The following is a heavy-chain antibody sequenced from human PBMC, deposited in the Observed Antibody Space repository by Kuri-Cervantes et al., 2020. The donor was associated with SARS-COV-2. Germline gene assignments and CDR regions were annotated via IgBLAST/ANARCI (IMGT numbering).Heavy chain of an antibody. J-gene: IGHJ4*02. CDR2: ISYDGSNK. V-gene: IGHV3-30-3*01. CDR1: GFTFSSYA. Sequence: GGSLRPSCAASGFTFSSYAMHWVRQAPGKGLEWVAVISYDGSNKYYADSVKGRFTISRDNSKNTLYLQMNSLRAEDTAVYYCARDRSTHYFDYWGQGTLVTVSS. CDR3: ARDRSTHYFDY.